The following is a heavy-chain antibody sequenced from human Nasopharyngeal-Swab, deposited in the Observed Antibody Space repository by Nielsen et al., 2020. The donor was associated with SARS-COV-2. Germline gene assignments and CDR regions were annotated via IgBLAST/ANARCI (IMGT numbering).Heavy chain of an antibody. Sequence: VGQAPGQVLEWVSSISGSGFTYDSDSVKGRFTISRDNSMDTLYLQMNSLRAEDTATYYCAKDWLYTSAWYGGSWGQGTLVTVSS. CDR2: ISGSGFT. CDR3: AKDWLYTSAWYGGS. D-gene: IGHD3-22*01. J-gene: IGHJ5*02. V-gene: IGHV3-23*01.